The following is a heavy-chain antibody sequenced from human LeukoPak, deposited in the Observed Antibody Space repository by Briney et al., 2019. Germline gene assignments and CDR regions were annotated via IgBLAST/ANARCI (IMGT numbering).Heavy chain of an antibody. CDR2: INHSGST. V-gene: IGHV4-34*01. Sequence: SETLSLTCAVYGGSFSNYYWSWIRQPPGKGLEWIGEINHSGSTDYNPSLKSRVTISVDRSKNQFSLKLSSVTAADTAVYYCARGSPYYYGSGSYYGSYYFDYWGQGTLVTVSS. CDR3: ARGSPYYYGSGSYYGSYYFDY. D-gene: IGHD3-10*01. J-gene: IGHJ4*02. CDR1: GGSFSNYY.